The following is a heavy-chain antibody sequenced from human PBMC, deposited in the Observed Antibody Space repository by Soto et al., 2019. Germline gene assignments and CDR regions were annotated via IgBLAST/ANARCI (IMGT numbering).Heavy chain of an antibody. CDR1: GFTFSSFW. J-gene: IGHJ4*02. V-gene: IGHV3-7*05. CDR3: ASGGYVDY. D-gene: IGHD3-16*01. Sequence: EVQLVESGGDLVQPGGSLRLSCAASGFTFSSFWMTWVRQAPGKGLEWVANINQDGSERHYVDSVKGRFTISRDNAKSSLYLQMNSLSAEDTAVYYCASGGYVDYCGQGTLVTVSS. CDR2: INQDGSER.